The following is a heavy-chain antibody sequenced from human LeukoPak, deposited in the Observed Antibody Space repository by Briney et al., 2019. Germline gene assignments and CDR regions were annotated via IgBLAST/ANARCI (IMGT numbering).Heavy chain of an antibody. D-gene: IGHD4-17*01. CDR3: ARDYGDLPARVPYFDY. J-gene: IGHJ4*02. Sequence: PGGSLRLSCAASGFTFSSYSMNWVRQAPGKGLEWVGYISSSSSMIYYSDSVKGRFTISRDNAKNSLYLQMKSLRDEDTAIYYCARDYGDLPARVPYFDYWGQGTLVTVSS. V-gene: IGHV3-48*02. CDR1: GFTFSSYS. CDR2: ISSSSSMI.